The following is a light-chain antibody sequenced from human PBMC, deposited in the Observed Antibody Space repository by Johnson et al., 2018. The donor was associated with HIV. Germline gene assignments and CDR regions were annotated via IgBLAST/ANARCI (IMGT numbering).Light chain of an antibody. Sequence: HSVLTQPPSVSAAPGQKVTISCSGSSSNIGNNYVSWYQQLPGTAPKLLIYENDKRPSGIPDRFSGSKSGTSATLGITGLQTGDEADYYCGTWDSSRSGNVVGTGTKVTVL. CDR1: SSNIGNNY. J-gene: IGLJ1*01. V-gene: IGLV1-51*02. CDR2: END. CDR3: GTWDSSRSGNV.